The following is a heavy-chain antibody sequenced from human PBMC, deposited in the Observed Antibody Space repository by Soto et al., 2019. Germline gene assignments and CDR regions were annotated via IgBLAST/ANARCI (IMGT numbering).Heavy chain of an antibody. V-gene: IGHV4-31*03. CDR1: GGSISIGGYY. Sequence: PSETLSLTCTVSGGSISIGGYYWSCIRQHPGKGLERIGYIYYSGSTYYNPSLKSRVTISVDTSKNQFSLKLSSVTAADTAVYYCAREAGSGFTYYFDYWGQGTLVTVSS. D-gene: IGHD3-22*01. CDR2: IYYSGST. CDR3: AREAGSGFTYYFDY. J-gene: IGHJ4*02.